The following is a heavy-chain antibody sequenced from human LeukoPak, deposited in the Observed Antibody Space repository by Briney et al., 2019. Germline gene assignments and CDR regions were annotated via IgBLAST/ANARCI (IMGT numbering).Heavy chain of an antibody. CDR2: IGAYNGNT. V-gene: IGHV1-18*01. CDR1: GYTFTSYG. D-gene: IGHD6-13*01. Sequence: GASVKVSCKASGYTFTSYGISWVRQAPGQGREWMGWIGAYNGNTNYAQKLQGRVTMTTDTSTSTAYMELRSLRSDDTAVYYCARDIPSIAAAGMNDYWGQGTLVTVSS. CDR3: ARDIPSIAAAGMNDY. J-gene: IGHJ4*02.